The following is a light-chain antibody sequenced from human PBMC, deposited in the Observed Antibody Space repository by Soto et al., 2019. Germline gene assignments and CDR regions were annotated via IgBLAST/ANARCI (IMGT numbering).Light chain of an antibody. V-gene: IGKV3-11*01. Sequence: EIVLTQSPATLSLSPGERATLSCRASQSVDSYLAWYQQKPGQAPRLLIYVASNRATGIPARFSGSGSGTDFTLTISSLEPEDFALYYCQQRTNWSFGGGTKVEIK. CDR3: QQRTNWS. CDR2: VAS. CDR1: QSVDSY. J-gene: IGKJ4*01.